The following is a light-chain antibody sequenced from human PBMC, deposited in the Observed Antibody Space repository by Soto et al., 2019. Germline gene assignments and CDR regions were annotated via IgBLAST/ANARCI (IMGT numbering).Light chain of an antibody. V-gene: IGKV1-39*01. CDR3: QQSYSTPFT. CDR1: QSISTF. Sequence: DIQMTQSPSSLSASVEDRVTITCRASQSISTFLNWYQQKPGKAPKLLIYAASSLQSGVPSRFSGSASGTDFTLTISSLQPEDFATYYCQQSYSTPFTFGQGTRLEI. J-gene: IGKJ5*01. CDR2: AAS.